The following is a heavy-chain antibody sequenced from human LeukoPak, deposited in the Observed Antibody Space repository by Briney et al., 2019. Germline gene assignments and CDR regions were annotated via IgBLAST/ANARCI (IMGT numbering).Heavy chain of an antibody. Sequence: GGSLRLCCVASGFTFSTYWMSWVRQAAGKGLEWVANIKENGNEKYYVDSVKGRFTISRDNAKNSLYLQMNSLRAEDTAVYYCARVSPPMQLWAFDYWGQGTLVTVSS. CDR2: IKENGNEK. CDR3: ARVSPPMQLWAFDY. J-gene: IGHJ4*02. CDR1: GFTFSTYW. V-gene: IGHV3-7*03. D-gene: IGHD5-18*01.